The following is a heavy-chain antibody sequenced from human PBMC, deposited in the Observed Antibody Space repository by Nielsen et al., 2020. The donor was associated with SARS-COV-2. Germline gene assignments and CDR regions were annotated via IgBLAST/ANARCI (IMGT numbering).Heavy chain of an antibody. CDR2: INPSGGST. D-gene: IGHD3-10*01. J-gene: IGHJ5*02. V-gene: IGHV1-46*01. CDR1: GYTFTSYY. Sequence: ASVKVSCKASGYTFTSYYMHWVRQAPGQGLEWMGIINPSGGSTSYAQKFQGRVTMTRDTSTSTVYMELSSLRSEDTAVYYCARGFAGAMVRGVGSSYQPYNWFDPWGQGTLVTVSS. CDR3: ARGFAGAMVRGVGSSYQPYNWFDP.